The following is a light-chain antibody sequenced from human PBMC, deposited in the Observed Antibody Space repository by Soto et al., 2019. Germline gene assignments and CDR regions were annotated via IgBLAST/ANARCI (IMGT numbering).Light chain of an antibody. CDR1: SSDIGSYNY. CDR3: SSYIFGDTPWV. J-gene: IGLJ3*02. CDR2: DVS. V-gene: IGLV2-14*03. Sequence: QSALTQPASVSGSPGQSITISCTGTSSDIGSYNYVSWYQQHPGKAPKLMIYDVSNRPSGVSNRFFGSKSGNTASLTIPGLRAEDEADYYCSSYIFGDTPWVFGGGTKLTVL.